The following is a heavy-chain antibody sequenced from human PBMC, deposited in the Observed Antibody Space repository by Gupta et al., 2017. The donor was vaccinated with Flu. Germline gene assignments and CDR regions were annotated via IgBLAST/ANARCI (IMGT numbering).Heavy chain of an antibody. CDR3: ARSDIVVMPARGNYYYAFDV. D-gene: IGHD2-21*01. J-gene: IGHJ6*02. V-gene: IGHV4-4*07. Sequence: QVQLQESGPGLVKPSETPSLTCTVSGASVSKDSMYWNWIRQPAGEGLEWIGRIYSSGRTTYNSALQSRVIMSLDTSKNQFSLELTSVTAADTAVYYCARSDIVVMPARGNYYYAFDVWGQGTTVTVSS. CDR1: GASVSKDSMY. CDR2: IYSSGRT.